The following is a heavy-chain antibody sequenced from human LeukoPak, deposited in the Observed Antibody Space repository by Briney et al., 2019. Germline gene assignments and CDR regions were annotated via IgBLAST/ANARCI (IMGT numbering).Heavy chain of an antibody. Sequence: ASVKVSCKAFGYTFTSNYMHWVRQAPGQGPEWMGVISPSGGSTTYAQKFQGRVTLTRDMSTSTDYLELSSLRSEDTAVYYCARWEWELLRNWFDPWGQGTLVTVSS. CDR1: GYTFTSNY. D-gene: IGHD1-26*01. CDR2: ISPSGGST. V-gene: IGHV1-46*01. CDR3: ARWEWELLRNWFDP. J-gene: IGHJ5*02.